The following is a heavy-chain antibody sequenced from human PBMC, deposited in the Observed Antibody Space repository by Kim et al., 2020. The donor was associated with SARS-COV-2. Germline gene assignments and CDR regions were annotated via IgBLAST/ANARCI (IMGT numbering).Heavy chain of an antibody. CDR3: TRNSSGYDNIPSNYYYSARDV. CDR2: INNDGSST. CDR1: GFTFSNSW. Sequence: GGSLRLSCVASGFTFSNSWMHWVRQAPGKGLEWVSYINNDGSSTNYADSVKGRFTISRDNTKNTVFLQMSSLRAEDTAVYYCTRNSSGYDNIPSNYYYSARDVGGRGTAVTVSS. V-gene: IGHV3-74*01. D-gene: IGHD5-12*01. J-gene: IGHJ6*02.